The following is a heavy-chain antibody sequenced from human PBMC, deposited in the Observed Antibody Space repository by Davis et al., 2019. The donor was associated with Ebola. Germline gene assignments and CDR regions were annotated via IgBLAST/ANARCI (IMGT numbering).Heavy chain of an antibody. CDR1: GFTFSTYS. V-gene: IGHV3-21*04. Sequence: GESLKISCAASGFTFSTYSMSWVRQAPGKALEWVSSISSDSDYIYYADSAKGRFTISRDNAKNSLFLQMNSLRAEDTAVYYCARGDGYNFFGYWGQGTLVTVSS. CDR3: ARGDGYNFFGY. D-gene: IGHD5-24*01. CDR2: ISSDSDYI. J-gene: IGHJ4*02.